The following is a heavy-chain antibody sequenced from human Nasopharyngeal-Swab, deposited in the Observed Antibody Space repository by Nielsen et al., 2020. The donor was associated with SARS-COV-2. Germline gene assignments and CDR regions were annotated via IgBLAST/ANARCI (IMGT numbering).Heavy chain of an antibody. D-gene: IGHD2-15*01. V-gene: IGHV4-4*07. CDR2: IYTSGST. J-gene: IGHJ4*02. CDR1: GGSISSYY. CDR3: ARDRVVVAATWFDY. Sequence: GSPPLSCTVSGGSISSYYWSWIRQPAGQGLEWIGRIYTSGSTNYNPSLKSRVTMSVDTSKNQFSLKLSSVTAADTAVYYCARDRVVVAATWFDYWGQGTLVTVSS.